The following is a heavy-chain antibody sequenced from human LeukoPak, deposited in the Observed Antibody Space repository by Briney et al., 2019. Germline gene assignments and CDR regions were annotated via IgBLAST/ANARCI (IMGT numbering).Heavy chain of an antibody. J-gene: IGHJ4*02. V-gene: IGHV4-39*07. CDR3: AREAHTAMVEYFDY. Sequence: PSETLSLTCTVSGGSISSSSYYWGWIRQPPGKGLEWIGSIYYSGSTYYNPSLKSRVTISVDTSKNQFSLKLSSVTAADTAVYYCAREAHTAMVEYFDYWGQGTLVTVSS. D-gene: IGHD5-18*01. CDR1: GGSISSSSYY. CDR2: IYYSGST.